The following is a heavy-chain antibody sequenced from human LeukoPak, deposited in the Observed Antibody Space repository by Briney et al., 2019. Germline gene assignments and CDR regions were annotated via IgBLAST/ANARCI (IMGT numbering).Heavy chain of an antibody. CDR1: GVSISSSNSY. V-gene: IGHV4-39*01. CDR2: IYYSGST. J-gene: IGHJ3*02. CDR3: ARGTRLLWFGEI. Sequence: PSETLSLTCTVSGVSISSSNSYWGWIRQPPGKGLEWIGSIYYSGSTYYNPSLKSRVTISVDTSKNQFSLKLSSVTAADTAVYYCARGTRLLWFGEIWGQGTMVTVSS. D-gene: IGHD3-10*01.